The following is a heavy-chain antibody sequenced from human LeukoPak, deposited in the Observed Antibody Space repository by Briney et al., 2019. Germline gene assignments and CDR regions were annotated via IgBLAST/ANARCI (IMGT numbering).Heavy chain of an antibody. Sequence: GGSLRLSCAASGFSFSSYAMNWVRQAPGKGLEWVSGISGSGGRTYYADSVKGRFTISRGNSNNTLYLEMNSLRVEDTAVYYCAKDRQLVGTTPSNFDYWGQGTLVTVSS. D-gene: IGHD1-26*01. J-gene: IGHJ4*02. V-gene: IGHV3-23*01. CDR3: AKDRQLVGTTPSNFDY. CDR2: ISGSGGRT. CDR1: GFSFSSYA.